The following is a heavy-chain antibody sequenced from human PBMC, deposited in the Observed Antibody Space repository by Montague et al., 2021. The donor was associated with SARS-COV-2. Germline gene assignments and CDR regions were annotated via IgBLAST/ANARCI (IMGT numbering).Heavy chain of an antibody. CDR1: RFTFSSYE. J-gene: IGHJ6*02. D-gene: IGHD5-12*01. CDR3: ARGGGGYDYFFNYYGMDV. CDR2: LTSSGTTI. V-gene: IGHV3-48*03. Sequence: SLRLSCAASRFTFSSYEMNWVRQAPGKGLEWVSYLTSSGTTIYYADSVKGRFTISRDNVKNSLYLQMNSLRAEDTAVYYCARGGGGYDYFFNYYGMDVWGQGTTVTVSS.